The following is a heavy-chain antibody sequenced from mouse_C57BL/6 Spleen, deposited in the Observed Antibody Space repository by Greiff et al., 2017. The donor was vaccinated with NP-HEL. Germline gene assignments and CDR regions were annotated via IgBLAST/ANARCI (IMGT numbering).Heavy chain of an antibody. CDR2: INPSSGYT. V-gene: IGHV1-4*01. J-gene: IGHJ4*01. CDR1: GYTFTSYT. D-gene: IGHD2-4*01. CDR3: ARRGGEYDYDGAMDY. Sequence: QVQLQQSGAELARPGASVKLSCKASGYTFTSYTMHWVKQRPGQGLEWIGYINPSSGYTKSNQKFKDKATLTAAKSSSTAYMQLSSLTSEDSAVYYCARRGGEYDYDGAMDYWGQGTSVTVSS.